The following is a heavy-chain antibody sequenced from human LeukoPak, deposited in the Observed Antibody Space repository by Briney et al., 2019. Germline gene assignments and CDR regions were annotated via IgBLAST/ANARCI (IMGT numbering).Heavy chain of an antibody. CDR3: ARDLNSNSFYYYYGMDV. CDR2: IIPIFGTA. Sequence: ASVKVSCKASGGTFSSYAISWVRQAPGQGLEWMGGIIPIFGTANYAQKFQGRVTITADESTSTAYMELSSLRAEDTAVYYCARDLNSNSFYYYYGMDVWGQGTTVTVSS. V-gene: IGHV1-69*01. J-gene: IGHJ6*02. D-gene: IGHD4-11*01. CDR1: GGTFSSYA.